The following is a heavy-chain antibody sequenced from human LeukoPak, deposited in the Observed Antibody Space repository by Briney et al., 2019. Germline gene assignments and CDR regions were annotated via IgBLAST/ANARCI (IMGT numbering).Heavy chain of an antibody. V-gene: IGHV3-30*18. CDR1: GFTFSSCG. Sequence: PGGSLRLSCAASGFTFSSCGMPWVRQAPGKGLEWVAVISYDGSNKYYADSVKGRFTISRDNSKNTLYLQMNSLRAEDTAVYYCAKDAGYSSGKGAALDYWGQGTLVTVSS. D-gene: IGHD6-19*01. J-gene: IGHJ4*02. CDR3: AKDAGYSSGKGAALDY. CDR2: ISYDGSNK.